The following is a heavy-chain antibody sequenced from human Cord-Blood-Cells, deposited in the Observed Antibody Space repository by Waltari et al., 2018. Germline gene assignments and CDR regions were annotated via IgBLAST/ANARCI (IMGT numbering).Heavy chain of an antibody. V-gene: IGHV3-53*01. D-gene: IGHD6-6*01. CDR3: ARHRESSSFDY. CDR2: IYSGGST. CDR1: GFTVSSHY. Sequence: ELQRVASGGGVIQPGGCLRLSRAASGFTVSSHYMRWVRQAPGKGLEWVSVIYSGGSTYYADSVKCRFTSSRDNSKNTLYLQMNSLRAEDTAVYYCARHRESSSFDYWGQGTLVTVSS. J-gene: IGHJ4*02.